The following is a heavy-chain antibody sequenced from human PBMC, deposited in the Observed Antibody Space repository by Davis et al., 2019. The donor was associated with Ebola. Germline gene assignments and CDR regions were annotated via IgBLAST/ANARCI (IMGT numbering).Heavy chain of an antibody. Sequence: ASVKVSCKVSGYTLTELSMHWVRQAPGKGLEWMGGFDPEDGETIYAQKFQGRVTMTEDTSTDTAYMELSSLRSEDTAVYYCATSHDSLEWLPHFDYWGQGTLVTVSS. CDR1: GYTLTELS. J-gene: IGHJ4*02. V-gene: IGHV1-24*01. CDR3: ATSHDSLEWLPHFDY. D-gene: IGHD3-3*01. CDR2: FDPEDGET.